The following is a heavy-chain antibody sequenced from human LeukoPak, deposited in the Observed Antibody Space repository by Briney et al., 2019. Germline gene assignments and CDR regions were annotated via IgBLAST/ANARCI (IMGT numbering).Heavy chain of an antibody. CDR2: INPSGGTT. Sequence: ASVKVSCKASGYTFSSYYMHWVRQAPGQGLEWMGIINPSGGTTSYAQKFQGRVTMTRDTSTSTVYMELSSLRSEDTAVYYCARGRLVIDSTHYFDYWGQGTLVTVSS. CDR1: GYTFSSYY. V-gene: IGHV1-46*01. D-gene: IGHD2-21*01. CDR3: ARGRLVIDSTHYFDY. J-gene: IGHJ4*02.